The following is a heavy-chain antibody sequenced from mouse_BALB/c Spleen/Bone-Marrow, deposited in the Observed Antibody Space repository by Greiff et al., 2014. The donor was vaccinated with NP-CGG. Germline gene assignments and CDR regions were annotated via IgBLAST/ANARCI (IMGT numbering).Heavy chain of an antibody. CDR3: ARSAYYGNYSGY. D-gene: IGHD2-10*01. J-gene: IGHJ2*01. CDR2: IYPGSGNT. V-gene: IGHV1-84*02. CDR1: GYTFTDYY. Sequence: QVQLKESGPELVKPGASVKISCKASGYTFTDYYINWVKQKHGQGLEWIGWIYPGSGNTKYNEKFKGKATLTVDTSSSTAYMQLRSLTSEDTAVYFCARSAYYGNYSGYWGQGTPLTVSS.